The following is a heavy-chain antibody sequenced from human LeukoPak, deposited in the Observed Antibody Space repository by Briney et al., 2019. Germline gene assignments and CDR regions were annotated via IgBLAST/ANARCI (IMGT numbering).Heavy chain of an antibody. CDR3: AKDRVSMIVVVAFDI. CDR1: GFTFSSYG. V-gene: IGHV3-33*06. CDR2: IWYDGSNK. Sequence: QPGGSLRLSCAASGFTFSSYGMHWVRQAPGRGLEWVAIIWYDGSNKYYAESVKGRFSIPRDISKNTLYLQMDSLRAEDTAVYYCAKDRVSMIVVVAFDIWGQGTMVTVSS. J-gene: IGHJ3*02. D-gene: IGHD3-22*01.